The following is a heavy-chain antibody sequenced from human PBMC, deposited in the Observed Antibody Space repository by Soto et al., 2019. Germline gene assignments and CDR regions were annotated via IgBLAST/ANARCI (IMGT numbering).Heavy chain of an antibody. D-gene: IGHD2-15*01. Sequence: QVQLVESGGGVVQPGRSLRLSCAASGFTFSSYGMHWARQAPGKGLEWVAVISYDGSNKYYADSVKGRFTISRDNSKNTLYLQMNSLRAEDTAVYYCAKIWGYCSGGSCYHFDYWGQGTLVTVSS. J-gene: IGHJ4*02. CDR1: GFTFSSYG. CDR2: ISYDGSNK. V-gene: IGHV3-30*18. CDR3: AKIWGYCSGGSCYHFDY.